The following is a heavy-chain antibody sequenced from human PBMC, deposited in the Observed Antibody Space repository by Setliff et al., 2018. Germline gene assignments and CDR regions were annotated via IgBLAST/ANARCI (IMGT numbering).Heavy chain of an antibody. CDR2: IYYSGST. CDR3: ASSRGQLRYSYGPNWFDP. Sequence: SETLSLTCTVSGGSINSGGYYWSWIRQHPGKGLEWIGYIYYSGSTYYNPSLKSRVTISVDTSKNQFSLKLSSVTAADTAVYYCASSRGQLRYSYGPNWFDPWGQGTLVTVSS. J-gene: IGHJ5*02. V-gene: IGHV4-31*03. D-gene: IGHD5-18*01. CDR1: GGSINSGGYY.